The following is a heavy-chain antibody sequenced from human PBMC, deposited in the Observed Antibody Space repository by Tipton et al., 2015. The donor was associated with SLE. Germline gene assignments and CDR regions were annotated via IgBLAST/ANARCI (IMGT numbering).Heavy chain of an antibody. CDR1: GYTFTSYY. D-gene: IGHD3-9*01. V-gene: IGHV1-46*01. CDR3: ARTGMISNLRYFDWLRFDY. Sequence: QSGPEVKKPGASVKVSCKASGYTFTSYYMHWVRQAPGQGLEWMGIINPSGGSTSYAQKFQGRVTMTRDTSTSTVYMELSSLRSEDTAVYYCARTGMISNLRYFDWLRFDYWGQGTLVTVSS. J-gene: IGHJ4*02. CDR2: INPSGGST.